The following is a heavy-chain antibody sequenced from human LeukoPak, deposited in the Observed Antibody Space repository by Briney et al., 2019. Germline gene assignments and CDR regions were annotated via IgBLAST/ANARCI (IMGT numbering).Heavy chain of an antibody. Sequence: GGSLRLSCAASGFTFSSYDIHWVRQATGKGLEWVSGIGTAGEIYYPGSVKGRFTISRDNSKNTLYLQMNSLRAEDTAVYYCTGVDTALPDAFEIWGQGTMVTVSS. D-gene: IGHD5-18*01. CDR2: IGTAGEI. CDR3: TGVDTALPDAFEI. V-gene: IGHV3-13*01. CDR1: GFTFSSYD. J-gene: IGHJ3*02.